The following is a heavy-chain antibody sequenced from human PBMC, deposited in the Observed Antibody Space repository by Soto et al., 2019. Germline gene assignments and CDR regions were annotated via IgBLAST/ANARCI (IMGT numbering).Heavy chain of an antibody. Sequence: GGSLRLSCAASGFSFNNGWMTWVRQAPGMGLEWVANINRDGSEKFYVDSVKGRFTISRDNAKTSLFLLMDSRRDEDTAIYYCARGGYTSSNYWLFWGQGTLVTVSS. J-gene: IGHJ4*02. D-gene: IGHD6-13*01. CDR2: INRDGSEK. V-gene: IGHV3-7*01. CDR3: ARGGYTSSNYWLF. CDR1: GFSFNNGW.